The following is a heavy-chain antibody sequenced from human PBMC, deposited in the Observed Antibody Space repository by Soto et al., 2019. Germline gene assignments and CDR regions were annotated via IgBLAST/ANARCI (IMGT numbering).Heavy chain of an antibody. J-gene: IGHJ5*02. Sequence: GGSLRLSCAASGCTFSDYYMSWIRQAPGERLEWIANIKQDGSEKYYVDSVKGRFTISRDNAKNSLYLQVNSLRAEDTAVYYCARDSGLEEKENSGYYNNWFDPWGHGTLVTVSS. D-gene: IGHD3-22*01. CDR2: IKQDGSEK. CDR3: ARDSGLEEKENSGYYNNWFDP. V-gene: IGHV3-7*01. CDR1: GCTFSDYY.